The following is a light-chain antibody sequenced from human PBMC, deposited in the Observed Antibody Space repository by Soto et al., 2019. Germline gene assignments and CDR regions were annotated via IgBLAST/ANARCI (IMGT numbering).Light chain of an antibody. Sequence: DIQMTQSPSSLSASVGDSATITCRASQSISSYLYWYQQKPGKAPRLLIYAASNLHSGDPSRFSGSASGTDFTLTISSLQPEDFATYYCQQTNSLPHTFGQGTKVDIK. J-gene: IGKJ2*01. V-gene: IGKV1-39*01. CDR2: AAS. CDR3: QQTNSLPHT. CDR1: QSISSY.